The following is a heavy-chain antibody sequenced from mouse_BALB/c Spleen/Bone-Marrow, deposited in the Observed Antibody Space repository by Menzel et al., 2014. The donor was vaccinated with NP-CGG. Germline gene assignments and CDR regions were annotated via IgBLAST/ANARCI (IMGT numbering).Heavy chain of an antibody. Sequence: EVKLMESGAELVKPGASAKLSCTASGFNIKDTYMHWVKQRPEQGLEWIGRIDPANGNTKYDPKFQGKATITADTSSNTAYLQLSSLTSEDTAVYYCASYYYGSAWFAYWGQGTLVTVSA. D-gene: IGHD1-1*01. CDR2: IDPANGNT. J-gene: IGHJ3*01. CDR1: GFNIKDTY. V-gene: IGHV14-3*02. CDR3: ASYYYGSAWFAY.